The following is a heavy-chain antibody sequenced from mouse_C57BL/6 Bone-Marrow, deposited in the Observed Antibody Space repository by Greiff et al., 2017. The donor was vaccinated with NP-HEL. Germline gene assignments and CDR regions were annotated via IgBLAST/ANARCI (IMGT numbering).Heavy chain of an antibody. CDR1: GFTFSNYW. V-gene: IGHV6-3*01. J-gene: IGHJ3*01. Sequence: EVKLEESGGGLVQPGGSMKLSCVASGFTFSNYWMNWVRQSPEKGLEWVAEIRLKSDNYATHYAESVKGRFTISRDDSKSSVYLQMNNLRAEDTGIYYCTPILRLPIAYWGQGTLVTVSA. CDR3: TPILRLPIAY. CDR2: IRLKSDNYAT.